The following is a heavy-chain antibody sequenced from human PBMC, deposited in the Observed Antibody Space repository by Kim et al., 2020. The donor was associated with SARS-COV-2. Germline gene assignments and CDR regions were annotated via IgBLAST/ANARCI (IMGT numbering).Heavy chain of an antibody. CDR3: AKTSRDGYNYEGNYFDY. CDR2: IWYDGSNK. Sequence: GGSLRLSCAASGFTFSSYAMHWVRQAPGKGLEWVAVIWYDGSNKYYADSVKGRFTISRDNSKNTLYLQMNSLRAEDTAVYYCAKTSRDGYNYEGNYFDYWGQGTLVTVSS. D-gene: IGHD5-12*01. CDR1: GFTFSSYA. J-gene: IGHJ4*02. V-gene: IGHV3-33*06.